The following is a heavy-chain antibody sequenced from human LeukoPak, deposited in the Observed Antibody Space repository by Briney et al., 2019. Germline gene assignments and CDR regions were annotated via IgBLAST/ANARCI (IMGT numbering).Heavy chain of an antibody. V-gene: IGHV4-59*01. CDR1: GGSISSYY. Sequence: SETLSLTCTVSGGSISSYYWSWIPQPPGQGLEWIGYISDTVDTNYSPSLKSRVTISLDTSKNQFSLKLSSVTTADTAVYYCARSTTTFDDWGQGTLVTVSS. CDR3: ARSTTTFDD. CDR2: ISDTVDT. J-gene: IGHJ4*02. D-gene: IGHD4-11*01.